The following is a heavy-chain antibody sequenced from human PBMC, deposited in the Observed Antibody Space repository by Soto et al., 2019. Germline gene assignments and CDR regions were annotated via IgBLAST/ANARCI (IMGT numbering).Heavy chain of an antibody. D-gene: IGHD3-22*01. V-gene: IGHV4-39*07. CDR1: GVSIISSSYC. Sequence: PSETLSLTCAVSGVSIISSSYCWGWIRQPPGKGLEWIGNIYYSGSTYYNPSLKSRVTMSVDTSKNQFSLMLTSVTAADTAVYYCARPRSSGYAGEFDYWGQGILVTVSS. CDR3: ARPRSSGYAGEFDY. J-gene: IGHJ4*02. CDR2: IYYSGST.